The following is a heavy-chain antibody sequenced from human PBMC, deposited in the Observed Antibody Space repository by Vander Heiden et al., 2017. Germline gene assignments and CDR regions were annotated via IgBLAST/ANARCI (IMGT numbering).Heavy chain of an antibody. CDR3: AKEGLWYGGNWFDP. Sequence: EVQLVESGGGLVQPGGSLRVSCEASGFNFRYYATTGVRQAPGKGLEWVSTISGSGNDADYAGSVKGRFIISRDNSKNTLYLQMNSLRAGDTALYYCAKEGLWYGGNWFDPWGQGTLGTVSS. CDR2: ISGSGNDA. V-gene: IGHV3-23*04. D-gene: IGHD3-10*01. J-gene: IGHJ5*01. CDR1: GFNFRYYA.